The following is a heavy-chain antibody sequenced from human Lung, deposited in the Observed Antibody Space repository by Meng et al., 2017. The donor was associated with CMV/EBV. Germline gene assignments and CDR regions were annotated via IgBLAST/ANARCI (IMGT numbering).Heavy chain of an antibody. D-gene: IGHD3-10*01. CDR2: INPNSGGT. V-gene: IGHV1-2*02. CDR1: GHSFTDYY. J-gene: IGHJ4*02. Sequence: ASVKVSCKASGHSFTDYYIHWVRQAPGQGLEWMGWINPNSGGTNYAENFQGRVTMTRDTSISIASMELNRLRSEDTAVYYCARDRFRTVRGLFSYWGQGTLVTVSS. CDR3: ARDRFRTVRGLFSY.